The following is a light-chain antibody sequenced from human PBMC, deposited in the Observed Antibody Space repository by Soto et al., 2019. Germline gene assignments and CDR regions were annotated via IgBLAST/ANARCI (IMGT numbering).Light chain of an antibody. CDR1: QSVSSSF. CDR2: GTS. CDR3: HQYGSSPWT. J-gene: IGKJ1*01. V-gene: IGKV3-20*01. Sequence: EIVLTQSPGTLSLSPGERATFSCRASQSVSSSFLTWYQHRPGRPPRLLIYGTSNRATGIPDRFSGSGSGTDFTLTISRLEPEDIAVYYCHQYGSSPWTFGQGIKVDIK.